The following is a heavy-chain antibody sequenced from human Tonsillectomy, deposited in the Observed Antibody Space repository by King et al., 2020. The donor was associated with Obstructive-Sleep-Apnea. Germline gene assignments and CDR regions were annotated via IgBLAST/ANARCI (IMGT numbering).Heavy chain of an antibody. J-gene: IGHJ5*02. V-gene: IGHV4-39*07. CDR2: FCYSETT. CDR1: GGSISSSSYY. D-gene: IGHD4-11*01. CDR3: ARGQSPRDWFDP. Sequence: MQLQESGPGLVKPSETLSLTCTVSGGSISSSSYYWGWIRQPPGKGLEWIGRFCYSETTYYNPSLKSRVTISVDTSDTSKNQFSLKLNSVTAADTAVYYCARGQSPRDWFDPWGQGTLVTVSS.